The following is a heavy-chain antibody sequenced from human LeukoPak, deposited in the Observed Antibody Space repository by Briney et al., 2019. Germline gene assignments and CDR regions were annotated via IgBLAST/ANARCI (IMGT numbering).Heavy chain of an antibody. J-gene: IGHJ4*02. CDR1: GFSFSGHW. CDR3: ARGPNSNWSGLDF. Sequence: GGSLRLSCTASGFSFSGHWMHWARQLPGKGLVWVSRISPTGSTTSYADSVKGRFTISRDNAKNTLYLQVNNLRAGDTAVYYCARGPNSNWSGLDFWGQGTLLTVSS. D-gene: IGHD6-6*01. V-gene: IGHV3-74*01. CDR2: ISPTGSTT.